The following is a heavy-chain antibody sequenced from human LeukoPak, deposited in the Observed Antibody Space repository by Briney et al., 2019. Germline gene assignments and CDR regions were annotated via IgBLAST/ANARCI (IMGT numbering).Heavy chain of an antibody. J-gene: IGHJ4*02. CDR2: IYYSGNT. Sequence: KPSETLSLTCTVSGGSISSYYWSWIRQPPGKGLEWIGHIYYSGNTNYNPSLKGRVTISIDTSKNQFSLRLSSVTAADTAVYYCARGAAGYSYGWGQGTLVTVSS. V-gene: IGHV4-59*01. D-gene: IGHD5-18*01. CDR1: GGSISSYY. CDR3: ARGAAGYSYG.